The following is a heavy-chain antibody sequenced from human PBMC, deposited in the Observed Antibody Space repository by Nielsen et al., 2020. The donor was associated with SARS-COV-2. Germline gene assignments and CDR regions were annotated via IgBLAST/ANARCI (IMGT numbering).Heavy chain of an antibody. CDR2: IWYDGSNK. D-gene: IGHD6-6*01. J-gene: IGHJ6*03. CDR1: GFTFSSYG. V-gene: IGHV3-33*01. CDR3: AGIEYEGYYYYYYYMDV. Sequence: GESLKISCAASGFTFSSYGMHWVRQAPGKGLEWVAVIWYDGSNKYYADSVKGRFTISRDNSKNTLYLQMNSLRAADTAVYYCAGIEYEGYYYYYYYMDVWGKGTTVTVSS.